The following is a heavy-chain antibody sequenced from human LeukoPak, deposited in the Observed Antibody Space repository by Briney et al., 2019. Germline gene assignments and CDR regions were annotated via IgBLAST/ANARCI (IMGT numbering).Heavy chain of an antibody. J-gene: IGHJ5*02. Sequence: ASVKVSCKASGYTFTGYYMHWVRQAPGQGLEWMGWINPNSGGTNYAQKFQGWITMTRDTSISTAYMELSRLRSDDTAVYYCARGGYSGYDSWFDPWGQGTLVTVSS. CDR2: INPNSGGT. CDR3: ARGGYSGYDSWFDP. CDR1: GYTFTGYY. D-gene: IGHD5-12*01. V-gene: IGHV1-2*04.